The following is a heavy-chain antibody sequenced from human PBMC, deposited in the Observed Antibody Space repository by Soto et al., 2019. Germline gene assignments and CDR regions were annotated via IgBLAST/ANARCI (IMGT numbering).Heavy chain of an antibody. D-gene: IGHD1-20*01. Sequence: GGSLRLFCAASGFTFSSYAMSWVRQAPGKGLEWVSAISGSGGSTYYADSVKGRFTISRDNSKNTLYLQMSSLRAEDTAVYYCAKSINPYYYYYMDVWGKGTTVTVSS. CDR3: AKSINPYYYYYMDV. V-gene: IGHV3-23*01. CDR1: GFTFSSYA. J-gene: IGHJ6*03. CDR2: ISGSGGST.